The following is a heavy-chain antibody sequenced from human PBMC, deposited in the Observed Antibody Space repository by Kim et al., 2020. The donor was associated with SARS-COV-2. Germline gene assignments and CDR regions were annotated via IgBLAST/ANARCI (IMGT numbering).Heavy chain of an antibody. D-gene: IGHD6-19*01. CDR2: ISWNSGSI. CDR1: GFTFDDYA. V-gene: IGHV3-9*01. J-gene: IGHJ6*03. CDR3: AKGGGWDAWGYYFYY. Sequence: GGSLRLSCAASGFTFDDYAMHWVRQAPGKGLEWVSGISWNSGSIDYADSVKGRFTISRDNAKNSLYLQMNSLRAEDTAVYYCAKGGGWDAWGYYFYY.